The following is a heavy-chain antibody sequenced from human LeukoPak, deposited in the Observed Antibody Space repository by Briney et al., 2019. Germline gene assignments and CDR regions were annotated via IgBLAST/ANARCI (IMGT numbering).Heavy chain of an antibody. CDR2: ISWNSGSI. CDR1: GFTFDDYA. Sequence: PGRSLRLSCAASGFTFDDYAIHWVRQAPGKGLEWVSGISWNSGSIGYADSVKGRFTISRDNAKNSLYLQMDSLRAEDTALYYCAKETYGGNSGYHYFDCWGQGTLVTVSS. D-gene: IGHD4-23*01. CDR3: AKETYGGNSGYHYFDC. J-gene: IGHJ4*02. V-gene: IGHV3-9*01.